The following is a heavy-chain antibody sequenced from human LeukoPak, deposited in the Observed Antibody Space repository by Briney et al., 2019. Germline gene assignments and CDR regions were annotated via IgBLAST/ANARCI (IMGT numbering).Heavy chain of an antibody. V-gene: IGHV4-4*07. CDR3: ARDLISSRSEFDY. D-gene: IGHD3-9*01. CDR1: GGSISSYY. CDR2: IYTTGST. Sequence: PSETLSLTCTVSGGSISSYYWTWIRQPAGKGLEWIGRIYTTGSTIYNPSLNSRVTMSVDTSKNQSSLKLSSVTAADTAVYYCARDLISSRSEFDYWGQGTLVTVSS. J-gene: IGHJ4*02.